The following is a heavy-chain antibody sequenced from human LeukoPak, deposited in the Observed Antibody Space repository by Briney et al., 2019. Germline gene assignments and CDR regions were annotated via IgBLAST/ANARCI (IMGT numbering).Heavy chain of an antibody. D-gene: IGHD2-2*01. J-gene: IGHJ6*04. CDR2: ISYGGSNK. CDR1: GFTFSSYG. CDR3: AKGRYCSSTSCGYYGMDV. Sequence: GGSLRLSCAASGFTFSSYGMHWVRQAPGKGLEWVAVISYGGSNKYYADSVKGRFTISRDNSKNTLYLQMNSLRAEDTAVYYCAKGRYCSSTSCGYYGMDVWGKGTTVTVSS. V-gene: IGHV3-30*18.